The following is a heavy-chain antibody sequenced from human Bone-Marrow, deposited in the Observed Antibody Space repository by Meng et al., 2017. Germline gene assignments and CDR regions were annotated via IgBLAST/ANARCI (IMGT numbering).Heavy chain of an antibody. CDR2: TYYRSKWYN. CDR1: GDSVSNNSAT. V-gene: IGHV6-1*01. J-gene: IGHJ4*02. D-gene: IGHD1-26*01. CDR3: ARVGAQLFDY. Sequence: QGQLQQPAPGLVKPSQTLSLTCAISGDSVSNNSATWNWIRQSPSSGLEWMGRTYYRSKWYNDYAISVKSRITVNPDTSKNQISLQLNSVTPEDTAVYYCARVGAQLFDYWGQGTLVTVSS.